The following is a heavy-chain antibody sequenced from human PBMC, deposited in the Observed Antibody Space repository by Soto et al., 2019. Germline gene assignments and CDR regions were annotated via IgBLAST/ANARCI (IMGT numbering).Heavy chain of an antibody. V-gene: IGHV6-1*01. CDR2: TYYMSKWYT. Sequence: SPTRSLTCALSGDSVSSSSAAWNWIRQSPSRGLEWLGRTYYMSKWYTEYADSVRSRIPISPDTSKNQFSLHLNSVTPEDTGIYFCTREQSLTFLIWGQGTQVTVSS. J-gene: IGHJ4*02. CDR3: TREQSLTFLI. D-gene: IGHD3-9*01. CDR1: GDSVSSSSAA.